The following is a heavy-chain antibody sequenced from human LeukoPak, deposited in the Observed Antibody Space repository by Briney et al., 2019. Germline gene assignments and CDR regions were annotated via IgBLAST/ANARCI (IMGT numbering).Heavy chain of an antibody. J-gene: IGHJ4*02. V-gene: IGHV4-38-2*02. Sequence: PSETLSLTCTVSGYSISSGDYWGWIRQPPGKGLEWIGSIYHSGSTYYNSSLKSRVTISVDTSKNHFSLKLSSVTAADTAVYYCARLDTTRSTSNVFDYWGQGTLVTVSS. CDR2: IYHSGST. CDR1: GYSISSGDY. D-gene: IGHD5-18*01. CDR3: ARLDTTRSTSNVFDY.